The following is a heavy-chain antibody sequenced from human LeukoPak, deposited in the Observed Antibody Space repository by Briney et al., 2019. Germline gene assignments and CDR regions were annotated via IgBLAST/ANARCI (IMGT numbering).Heavy chain of an antibody. CDR3: ARGRTHGNDY. Sequence: GGSLRLSCAASGFTFSSYALSWVRQAPGKGLEWVSGISGSGGTTHYADSVKGRFSISRDNSKNTLYLQMNSLRVEDTAVYYCARGRTHGNDYWGQGTLVTVSS. J-gene: IGHJ4*02. CDR2: ISGSGGTT. CDR1: GFTFSSYA. V-gene: IGHV3-23*01. D-gene: IGHD4-23*01.